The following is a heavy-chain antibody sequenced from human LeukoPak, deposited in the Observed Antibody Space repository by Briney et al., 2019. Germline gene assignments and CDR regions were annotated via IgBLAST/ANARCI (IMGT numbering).Heavy chain of an antibody. J-gene: IGHJ5*02. CDR2: ISSSSSYI. V-gene: IGHV3-21*01. CDR1: GFTFSTYS. CDR3: ARELPYSSGWFP. D-gene: IGHD6-19*01. Sequence: GGSLRLSCAASGFTFSTYSMNWVRQAPGKGLEWVSSISSSSSYIYYADSVKGRFTISRDNAKNSLYLQMNSLRAEDTAVYYCARELPYSSGWFPWGQGTLVTVSS.